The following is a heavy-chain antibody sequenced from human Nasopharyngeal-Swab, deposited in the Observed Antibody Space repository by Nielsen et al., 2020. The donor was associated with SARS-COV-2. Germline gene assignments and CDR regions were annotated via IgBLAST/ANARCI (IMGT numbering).Heavy chain of an antibody. J-gene: IGHJ6*02. CDR2: ISSSSSTI. D-gene: IGHD2-15*01. CDR1: GFTFSSYS. CDR3: ARDPIVVVVAATPGGMDV. Sequence: GESLKISCAASGFTFSSYSMNWVRQAPGKGLEWVSYISSSSSTIYYADSVKGRFTISRDNAKNSLYLRMNSLRAEDTAVYYCARDPIVVVVAATPGGMDVWGQGTTVTVSS. V-gene: IGHV3-48*04.